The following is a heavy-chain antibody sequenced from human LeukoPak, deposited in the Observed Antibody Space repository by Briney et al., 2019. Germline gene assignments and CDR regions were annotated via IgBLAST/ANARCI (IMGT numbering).Heavy chain of an antibody. V-gene: IGHV3-11*01. D-gene: IGHD3-3*01. J-gene: IGHJ3*02. Sequence: GSLRLSCAASGFTFSDYYMSWIRQAPGKGLEWVSYISSSGSTIYYADSVKGRFTISRDNAKNSLYLQMNSLRAEDTAVYYCAKALPYYDFCSGYHSDAFDIWGQGTMVTVSS. CDR1: GFTFSDYY. CDR2: ISSSGSTI. CDR3: AKALPYYDFCSGYHSDAFDI.